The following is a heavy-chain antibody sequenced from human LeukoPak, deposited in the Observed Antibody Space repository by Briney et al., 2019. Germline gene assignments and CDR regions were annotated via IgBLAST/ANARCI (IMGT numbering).Heavy chain of an antibody. D-gene: IGHD6-6*01. J-gene: IGHJ5*02. CDR2: IYYSGNT. CDR3: ASGGARIAARPRQNWFDP. V-gene: IGHV4-59*01. Sequence: SETLSLTCTVSGGSISSYYWSWIRQPPGKGLEWIGYIYYSGNTNYNPSLKSRVTISVDTSKNQFSLKLSSVTAADTAVYYCASGGARIAARPRQNWFDPWGQGTLVTVSS. CDR1: GGSISSYY.